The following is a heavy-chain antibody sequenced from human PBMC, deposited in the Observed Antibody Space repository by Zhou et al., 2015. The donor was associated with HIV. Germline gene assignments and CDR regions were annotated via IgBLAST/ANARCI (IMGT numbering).Heavy chain of an antibody. D-gene: IGHD3-22*01. Sequence: QVQLVESGGGVVQPGRSLRLSCAASGFTFSSYGMHWVRQAPGKGLEWVAVIWYDGSNKYYADSVKGRFTISRDNSKNTLYLQMNSLRAEDTAVYYCAKAYYYDSSGPFDIWGQGTMVTVSS. CDR2: IWYDGSNK. CDR1: GFTFSSYG. V-gene: IGHV3-33*06. J-gene: IGHJ3*02. CDR3: AKAYYYDSSGPFDI.